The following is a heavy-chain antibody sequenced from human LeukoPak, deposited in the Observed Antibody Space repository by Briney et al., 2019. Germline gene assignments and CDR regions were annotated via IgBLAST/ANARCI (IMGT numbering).Heavy chain of an antibody. D-gene: IGHD4-11*01. CDR3: ARRTSSNYVDY. V-gene: IGHV4-59*01. Sequence: SETLSLTCTVSGGSFSNYYWSWIRQSPGKGLEWIGYIYHTGSANYSPSLKSRVSISIDTSKSQFSLRLISVTAADTAVYYCARRTSSNYVDYWGQGTLVIVSS. J-gene: IGHJ4*02. CDR2: IYHTGSA. CDR1: GGSFSNYY.